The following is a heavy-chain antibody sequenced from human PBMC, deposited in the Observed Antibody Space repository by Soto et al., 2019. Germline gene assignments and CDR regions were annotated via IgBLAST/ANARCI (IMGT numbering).Heavy chain of an antibody. Sequence: QVQLVESGGGVVQPGRSLRLSCAASGFTFSSYGLHWVRQAPGKGLEWVAVIWYDGSNKYYPDSVKGRFTISRDNSKNTLYVQMNSLRVEDTAVYYCARDRYSSGWYDLDYWGQGTLVTVSS. CDR3: ARDRYSSGWYDLDY. CDR2: IWYDGSNK. J-gene: IGHJ4*02. D-gene: IGHD6-19*01. V-gene: IGHV3-33*01. CDR1: GFTFSSYG.